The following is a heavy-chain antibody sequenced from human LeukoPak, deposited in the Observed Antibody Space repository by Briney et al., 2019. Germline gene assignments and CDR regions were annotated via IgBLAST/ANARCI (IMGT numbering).Heavy chain of an antibody. CDR2: IIPIFGTA. J-gene: IGHJ4*02. CDR1: GGTFSSYA. CDR3: AGEMATTLDY. Sequence: GASVKVSCRASGGTFSSYAISWVRQAPGQGLEWMGGIIPIFGTANYAQKFQGRVTITADESTSTAYMELSSLRSEDTAVYYCAGEMATTLDYWGQGTLVTVSS. D-gene: IGHD5-24*01. V-gene: IGHV1-69*01.